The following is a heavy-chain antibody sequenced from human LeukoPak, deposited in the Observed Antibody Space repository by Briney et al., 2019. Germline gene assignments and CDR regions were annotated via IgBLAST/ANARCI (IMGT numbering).Heavy chain of an antibody. V-gene: IGHV3-66*01. Sequence: PGGSLRPSCAASGFTVVTNYMSWVRQAPGEGLEWVSVIYAGGATYYSDSVRGRFTISRDNSKNTLYLQMNSLRAEDTAVYYCARDLNWGQGTLVTVSS. CDR2: IYAGGAT. CDR1: GFTVVTNY. CDR3: ARDLN. J-gene: IGHJ4*02.